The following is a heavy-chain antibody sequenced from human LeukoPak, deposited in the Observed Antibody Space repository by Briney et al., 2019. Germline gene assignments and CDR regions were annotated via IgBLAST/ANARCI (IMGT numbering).Heavy chain of an antibody. CDR1: GGSISSYY. D-gene: IGHD3-3*01. CDR2: IYYSGST. J-gene: IGHJ4*02. Sequence: PSETLSLTCTVSGGSISSYYWSWIRQPPGKGLEWIGYIYYSGSTNYNPSLKSRVTISVDTSKNQFSLKLSSVTAADTAVYYCARRYYDFWSGYYEPPYYFDYWGQGTLVTVSS. V-gene: IGHV4-59*12. CDR3: ARRYYDFWSGYYEPPYYFDY.